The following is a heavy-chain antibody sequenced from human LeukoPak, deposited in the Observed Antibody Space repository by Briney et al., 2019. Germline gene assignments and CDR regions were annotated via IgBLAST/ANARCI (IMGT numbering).Heavy chain of an antibody. J-gene: IGHJ4*02. V-gene: IGHV1-24*01. CDR1: GYTLTELS. Sequence: ASVKVSCKVSGYTLTELSMHWVRQAPGKGIEWMGGFDPEDGETIYAKKFQGRVTMTEDTSTDTAYMELSSLRSEDTAVYYCATVWELRGGLDYWGQGTLVTVSS. D-gene: IGHD1-26*01. CDR2: FDPEDGET. CDR3: ATVWELRGGLDY.